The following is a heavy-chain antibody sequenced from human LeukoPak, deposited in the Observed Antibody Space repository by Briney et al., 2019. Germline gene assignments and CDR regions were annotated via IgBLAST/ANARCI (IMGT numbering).Heavy chain of an antibody. CDR3: AKDHTIFGVVIPGYYFDY. CDR2: ISGSGGST. J-gene: IGHJ4*02. D-gene: IGHD3-3*01. Sequence: PGGSLRLSCAASSFTLSSYAMNWVRQAPGKGLEWVSAISGSGGSTYYADSVKGRFTISRDNSKNTLYLQMNSLRAEDTAVYYCAKDHTIFGVVIPGYYFDYWGQGTLVTVSS. V-gene: IGHV3-23*01. CDR1: SFTLSSYA.